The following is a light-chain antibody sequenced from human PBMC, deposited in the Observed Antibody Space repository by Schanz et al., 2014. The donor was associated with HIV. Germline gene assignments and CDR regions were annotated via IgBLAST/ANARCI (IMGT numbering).Light chain of an antibody. CDR1: QTITDW. V-gene: IGKV1-5*03. CDR2: KAS. Sequence: DIQMTQSPPTLSASVGDRVTITCRASQTITDWLAWYQQKPGKAPKLLIYKASKLESGVPSRFSGSGSGTDFTLTITCLQSEDSAMYYCQQYYRYPITFGQGTRLDI. CDR3: QQYYRYPIT. J-gene: IGKJ5*01.